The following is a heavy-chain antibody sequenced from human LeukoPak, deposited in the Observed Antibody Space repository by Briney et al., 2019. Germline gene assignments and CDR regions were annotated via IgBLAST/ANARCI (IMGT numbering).Heavy chain of an antibody. Sequence: PGGSLRLSCAASGFTFSSYGMSWVRQAPGKGLEWVSAISGSGGSTHYADSVKGRFTISRDNSKNTLFLQMNSLRGEDTAMYYCARVQGGGYRTADYWGQGTLVTVSS. J-gene: IGHJ4*02. D-gene: IGHD6-19*01. CDR1: GFTFSSYG. CDR3: ARVQGGGYRTADY. V-gene: IGHV3-23*01. CDR2: ISGSGGST.